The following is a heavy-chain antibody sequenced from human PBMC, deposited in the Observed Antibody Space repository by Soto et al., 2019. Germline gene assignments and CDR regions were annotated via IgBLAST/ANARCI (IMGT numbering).Heavy chain of an antibody. CDR2: IIPILGIA. D-gene: IGHD6-6*01. CDR1: GGTFISYT. CDR3: ARDLSSSSSFDY. J-gene: IGHJ4*02. V-gene: IGHV1-69*04. Sequence: SVKVACKASGGTFISYTISWVRQAPGQGLEWMGRIIPILGIANYAQKFQGRVTITADKSTSTAYMELSSLRSEDTAVYYCARDLSSSSSFDYWGQGTLVTVSS.